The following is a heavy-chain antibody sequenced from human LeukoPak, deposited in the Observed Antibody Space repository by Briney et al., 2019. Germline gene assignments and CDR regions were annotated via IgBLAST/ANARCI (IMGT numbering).Heavy chain of an antibody. J-gene: IGHJ5*02. CDR1: GFTFSNYW. Sequence: GGSLRLSCAASGFTFSNYWMTWVRQAPGKGLEWVSSISSSSSYIYYADSVKGRFTISRDNAKNSLYLQMNSLRAEDTAVYYCARVGVYSSSWPAWFDPWGQGTLVTVSS. V-gene: IGHV3-21*01. D-gene: IGHD6-13*01. CDR2: ISSSSSYI. CDR3: ARVGVYSSSWPAWFDP.